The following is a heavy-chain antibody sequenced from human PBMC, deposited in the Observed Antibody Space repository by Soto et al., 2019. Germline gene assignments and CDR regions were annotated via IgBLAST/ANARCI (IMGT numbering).Heavy chain of an antibody. CDR2: INHSGST. Sequence: SETLSLTCAVYGGSFSGYYWSWIRQPPGKGLEWIGEINHSGSTNYNPSLKSRVTISVDTSKNQFSLKLSSVTAADTAVYYCGRQVGASDPPESQHDYWGQAPLVTVSS. CDR1: GGSFSGYY. CDR3: GRQVGASDPPESQHDY. V-gene: IGHV4-34*01. J-gene: IGHJ4*02. D-gene: IGHD1-26*01.